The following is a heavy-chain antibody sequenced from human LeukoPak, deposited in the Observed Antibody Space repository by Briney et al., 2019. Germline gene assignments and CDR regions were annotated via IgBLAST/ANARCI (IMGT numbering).Heavy chain of an antibody. CDR2: IKSKTDGGTT. D-gene: IGHD2-2*01. V-gene: IGHV3-15*01. Sequence: GGSLRLSCAAPGFTFSNAWMSWVRQAPGKGLEWVGRIKSKTDGGTTDYAAPVKGRFTISRDDSKNTLYLQMNSLKTEDTAVYYCTTEACSRTSCYGEFDYWGQGTLVTVSS. CDR1: GFTFSNAW. CDR3: TTEACSRTSCYGEFDY. J-gene: IGHJ4*02.